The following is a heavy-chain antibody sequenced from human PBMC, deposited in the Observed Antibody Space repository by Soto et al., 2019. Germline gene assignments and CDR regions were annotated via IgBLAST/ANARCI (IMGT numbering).Heavy chain of an antibody. D-gene: IGHD3-16*01. CDR1: GSSFTNND. CDR3: ARMGTFGSLNWFDP. J-gene: IGHJ5*02. V-gene: IGHV1-8*01. CDR2: MNPGSGDT. Sequence: PSVKVSCKASGSSFTNNDVSWVRQATGQGLEWMGWMNPGSGDTGYAQKFQGRVTMTRDISIATAYMELSSLRSDDTAIYYCARMGTFGSLNWFDPWGQGSQVTVSS.